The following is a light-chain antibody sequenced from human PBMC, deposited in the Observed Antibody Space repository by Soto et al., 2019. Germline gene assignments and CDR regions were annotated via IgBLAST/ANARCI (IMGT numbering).Light chain of an antibody. CDR2: DAS. CDR3: QQYNSNSWT. Sequence: DIQMTQSPSTLSASVGDRVTITCRASQSVSHWLAWYQQKPGKAPKLLIYDASNLESGVPSRLGGGGSATVFTLTISSLHPDDFATYFCQQYNSNSWTFGQGTKVEVK. J-gene: IGKJ1*01. V-gene: IGKV1-5*01. CDR1: QSVSHW.